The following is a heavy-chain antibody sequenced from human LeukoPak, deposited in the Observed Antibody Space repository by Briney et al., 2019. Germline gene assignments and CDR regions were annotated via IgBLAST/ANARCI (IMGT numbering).Heavy chain of an antibody. CDR3: ARVDTYCGGDCYDPTDFDY. J-gene: IGHJ4*02. D-gene: IGHD2-21*01. Sequence: SVKVSCKASGGTFSSYAISWVRQAPGQGLEWMGGIIPIFGTANYAQKFQGRVTITADESTSTPYMELSSLRSEDTAVYYCARVDTYCGGDCYDPTDFDYWGQGTLVTVSS. V-gene: IGHV1-69*13. CDR2: IIPIFGTA. CDR1: GGTFSSYA.